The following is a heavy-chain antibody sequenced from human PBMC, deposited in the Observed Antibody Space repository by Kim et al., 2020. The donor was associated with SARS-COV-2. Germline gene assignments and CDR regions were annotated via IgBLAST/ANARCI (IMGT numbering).Heavy chain of an antibody. D-gene: IGHD2-15*01. CDR2: ISYDGSNK. J-gene: IGHJ4*02. V-gene: IGHV3-30-3*01. Sequence: GGSLRLSCAASGFTFSSYAMHWVRQAPGKGLEWVAVISYDGSNKYYADSVKGRFTISRDNSKNTLYLQMNSLRAEDTAVYYCARDSCSGGSCYLFDYWGQGTLVTVSS. CDR3: ARDSCSGGSCYLFDY. CDR1: GFTFSSYA.